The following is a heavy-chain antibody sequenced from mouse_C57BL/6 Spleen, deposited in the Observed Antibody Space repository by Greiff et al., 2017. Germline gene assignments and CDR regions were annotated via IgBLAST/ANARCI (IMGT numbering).Heavy chain of an antibody. CDR2: IYPGDGDT. J-gene: IGHJ2*01. D-gene: IGHD1-1*01. Sequence: VMLVESGPELVKPGASVKISCKASGYAFSSSWMNWVKQRPGKGLEWIGRIYPGDGDTNYNGKFKGKATLTADKSSSTAYMQLSSLTSEDSAVYFCARSGYYGSSHYFDYWGQGTTLTVSS. CDR3: ARSGYYGSSHYFDY. V-gene: IGHV1-82*01. CDR1: GYAFSSSW.